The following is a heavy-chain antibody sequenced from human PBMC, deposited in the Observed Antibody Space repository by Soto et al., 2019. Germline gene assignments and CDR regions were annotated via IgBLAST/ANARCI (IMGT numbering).Heavy chain of an antibody. V-gene: IGHV3-21*01. D-gene: IGHD3-3*01. CDR3: ARDVQEDFGVVIPYYFDY. CDR1: GFTFSSYS. Sequence: EVQLVESGGGLVKPGGSLRLSCAASGFTFSSYSMNWVRQAPGKGLEWVSSISSSSSYIYYADSVKGRFTISRDNAKNSPYLQMNRLRAEDTAVYYCARDVQEDFGVVIPYYFDYWGQGTLVTVSS. J-gene: IGHJ4*02. CDR2: ISSSSSYI.